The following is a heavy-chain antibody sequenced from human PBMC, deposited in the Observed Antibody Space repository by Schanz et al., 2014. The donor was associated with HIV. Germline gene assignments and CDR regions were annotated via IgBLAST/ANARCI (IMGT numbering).Heavy chain of an antibody. D-gene: IGHD4-4*01. Sequence: QLQLQESGPALVKPSETLSLTCTVSGGSISNTYWSWFRQPAGKGLEWIGRIFGSGGTTNYNPSLRSRITISGDTTKNEVSLKLPSGTAADTAVYWCTRDEYRDVWGQGAKVTVSS. CDR3: TRDEYRDV. V-gene: IGHV4-4*07. CDR1: GGSISNTY. CDR2: IFGSGGTT. J-gene: IGHJ3*01.